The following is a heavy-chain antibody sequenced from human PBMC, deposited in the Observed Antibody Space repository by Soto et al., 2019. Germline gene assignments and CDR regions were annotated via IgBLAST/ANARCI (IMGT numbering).Heavy chain of an antibody. CDR1: GYTFTRYA. V-gene: IGHV1-3*01. CDR3: ARDEGSGWNFDY. J-gene: IGHJ4*02. Sequence: ASVKVSCKASGYTFTRYAMHWVRQAPGQRLEWMGWINAYNGNTNYSQKFQGRVTMTTDTSTSTVYMELRSLRSDDTALYYCARDEGSGWNFDYWGQGTLVTVSS. D-gene: IGHD6-19*01. CDR2: INAYNGNT.